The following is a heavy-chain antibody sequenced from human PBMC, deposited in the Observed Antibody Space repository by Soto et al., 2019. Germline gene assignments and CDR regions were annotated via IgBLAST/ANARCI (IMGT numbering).Heavy chain of an antibody. CDR3: VRLSTTWHGDDMDV. CDR2: IYYSGNT. Sequence: SETLSHTCSVAGGSIISYFWSWMRQPPGKGLEWIGYIYYSGNTNYSPSLKSRVTISVDTSKNQFSLKLTSVTAADAAVYFCVRLSTTWHGDDMDVWGQGTTVTVSS. D-gene: IGHD2-2*01. J-gene: IGHJ6*02. V-gene: IGHV4-59*01. CDR1: GGSIISYF.